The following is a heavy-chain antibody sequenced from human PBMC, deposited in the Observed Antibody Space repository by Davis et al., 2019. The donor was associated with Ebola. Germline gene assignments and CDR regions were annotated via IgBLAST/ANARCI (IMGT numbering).Heavy chain of an antibody. V-gene: IGHV4-34*01. J-gene: IGHJ5*02. CDR3: ARDSGYARWGWFDP. CDR2: INHSGST. Sequence: SETLSLTCAVYGGSFSGYYWSWIRQPPGKGLEWIGEINHSGSTNYNPSLKSRVTISVDTSKNQFSLKLSSVTAADTAVYYCARDSGYARWGWFDPWGQGTLVTVSS. CDR1: GGSFSGYY. D-gene: IGHD5-12*01.